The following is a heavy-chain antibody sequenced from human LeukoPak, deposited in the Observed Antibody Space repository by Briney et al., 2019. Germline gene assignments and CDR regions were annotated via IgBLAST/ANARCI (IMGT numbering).Heavy chain of an antibody. CDR2: INPSGGST. CDR1: GYTFTSYY. D-gene: IGHD2-2*01. Sequence: GASVKVSCKASGYTFTSYYMHWVRQAPGQGLEWMGIINPSGGSTSYAQKFQSRVTMTRDTSTSTVYMELSSLRSEDTAVYYCAREARVVPAANYWGQGTPVTVSS. J-gene: IGHJ4*02. V-gene: IGHV1-46*01. CDR3: AREARVVPAANY.